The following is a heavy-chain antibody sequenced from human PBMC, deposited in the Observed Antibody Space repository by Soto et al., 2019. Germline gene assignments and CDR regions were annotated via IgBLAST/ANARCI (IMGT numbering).Heavy chain of an antibody. J-gene: IGHJ4*02. CDR3: ARDYYYDSSGYYYTD. CDR1: GFTFSSYA. CDR2: ISYDGSNK. D-gene: IGHD3-22*01. Sequence: GGSLRLSCAASGFTFSSYAMHWVRQAPGKGLEWVAVISYDGSNKYYADSVKGRFTISRDNSKNTLYLQMNSLRAEDTAVYYCARDYYYDSSGYYYTDWGQGTLVTVSS. V-gene: IGHV3-30-3*01.